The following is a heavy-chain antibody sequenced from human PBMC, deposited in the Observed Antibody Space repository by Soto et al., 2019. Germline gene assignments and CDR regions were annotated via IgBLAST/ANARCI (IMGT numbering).Heavy chain of an antibody. D-gene: IGHD3-10*01. CDR2: IWYDGSNK. J-gene: IGHJ3*02. V-gene: IGHV3-33*01. Sequence: GGSLRLSCAASGFTFSSYGMHWVRQAPGKGLEWVAVIWYDGSNKYYADSVKGRFTISRDNSKNTLYLQMNSLRAEDTAVYYCARPVKWFGDSLDAFDIWGQGTMVTVSS. CDR3: ARPVKWFGDSLDAFDI. CDR1: GFTFSSYG.